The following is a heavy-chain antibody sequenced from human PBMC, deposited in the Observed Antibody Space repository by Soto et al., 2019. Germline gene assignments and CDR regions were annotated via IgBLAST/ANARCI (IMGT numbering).Heavy chain of an antibody. V-gene: IGHV1-69*13. D-gene: IGHD6-19*01. J-gene: IGHJ6*04. CDR2: IIPIFGTA. Sequence: SVKVSCKASGGTFSSYAISWVRQAPGQGLEWMGRIIPIFGTANYAQKFQGRVTITADESTSTAYMELSSLRSEDTAVYYCASGIAVAGQSNYYYWGMDVWGKGTTVTVSS. CDR1: GGTFSSYA. CDR3: ASGIAVAGQSNYYYWGMDV.